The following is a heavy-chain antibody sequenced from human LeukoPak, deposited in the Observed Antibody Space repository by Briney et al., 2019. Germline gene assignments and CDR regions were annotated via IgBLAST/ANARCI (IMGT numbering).Heavy chain of an antibody. CDR2: IYYSGRT. D-gene: IGHD6-19*01. CDR3: ARSFSSGFIDS. CDR1: GGSISSYY. Sequence: SGTLSLTCAVSGGSISSYYWSWIRQPPGKGLEWIGYIYYSGRTNYNPSLKSRVTISIDTSKNQFSLKLRSVTAADTAVYYCARSFSSGFIDSWGQGTLVTVSS. J-gene: IGHJ4*02. V-gene: IGHV4-59*01.